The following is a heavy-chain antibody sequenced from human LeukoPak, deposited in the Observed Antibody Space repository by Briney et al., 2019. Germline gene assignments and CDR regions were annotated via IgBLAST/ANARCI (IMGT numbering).Heavy chain of an antibody. CDR2: IIPIFGTA. V-gene: IGHV1-69*01. Sequence: SVKVSSKASGGTFSSYAISWVRQAPGQGHEWMGGIIPIFGTANYAQKFQGRVTITADESTSTAYMELSSLRSEDTAVCYCARVETYYYDSSGQGWFVPWGQGTLVTVSS. J-gene: IGHJ5*02. CDR3: ARVETYYYDSSGQGWFVP. D-gene: IGHD3-22*01. CDR1: GGTFSSYA.